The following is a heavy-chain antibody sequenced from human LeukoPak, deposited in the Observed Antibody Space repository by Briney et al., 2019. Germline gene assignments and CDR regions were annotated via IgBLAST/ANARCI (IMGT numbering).Heavy chain of an antibody. Sequence: GESLKISCRGSGYSFTSYWNGWVRQMPGKGLEWMGIIYPGDSDTRYSPSFQGQVTISADKSISTAYLQWSSLKASDTAMYYCARHQDTAMTHFDYWGQGTLVTVSS. D-gene: IGHD5-18*01. V-gene: IGHV5-51*01. CDR2: IYPGDSDT. J-gene: IGHJ4*02. CDR3: ARHQDTAMTHFDY. CDR1: GYSFTSYW.